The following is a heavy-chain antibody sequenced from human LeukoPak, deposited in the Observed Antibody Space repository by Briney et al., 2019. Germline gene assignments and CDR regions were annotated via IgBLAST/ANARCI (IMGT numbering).Heavy chain of an antibody. V-gene: IGHV5-51*01. D-gene: IGHD6-13*01. Sequence: GESLKISCKGSGYSFTSYWIGWVRQMPGKGLEWMGIIYPGDSDTRYSPSFQGQVTISADKSISTAYLQWSSLKASDTAMYYCASQEGLAAAGTVRYFQHWGQGTLVTVSS. CDR2: IYPGDSDT. CDR3: ASQEGLAAAGTVRYFQH. J-gene: IGHJ1*01. CDR1: GYSFTSYW.